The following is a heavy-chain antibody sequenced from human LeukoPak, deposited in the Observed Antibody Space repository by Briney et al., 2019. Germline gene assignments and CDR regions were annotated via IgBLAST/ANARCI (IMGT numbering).Heavy chain of an antibody. CDR3: ARGESGSFYLFDY. J-gene: IGHJ4*02. D-gene: IGHD1-26*01. CDR2: INPSGGST. Sequence: ASAKVSCKASGYTFTSYYMHWVRQAPGQGLEWMGIINPSGGSTSYAQKFQGRVTMSRDTSTSTVYMDLSSLRVEDTAVYYCARGESGSFYLFDYWGQGTLVTVSS. V-gene: IGHV1-46*01. CDR1: GYTFTSYY.